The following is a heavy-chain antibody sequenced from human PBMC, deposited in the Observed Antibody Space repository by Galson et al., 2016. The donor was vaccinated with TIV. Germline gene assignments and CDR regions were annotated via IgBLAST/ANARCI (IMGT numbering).Heavy chain of an antibody. CDR1: GFTFNYHG. V-gene: IGHV3-33*01. CDR3: ARNFPIDDIFAAYYFDY. J-gene: IGHJ4*02. Sequence: SLRLSCAASGFTFNYHGIHWVRQAPGKGLGWLAVAWYDGNNTYYADSVKGRFTISRDNSKSTVFLQMNSLRAEDTAVYYCARNFPIDDIFAAYYFDYWGQGTLVTVSS. D-gene: IGHD3-9*01. CDR2: AWYDGNNT.